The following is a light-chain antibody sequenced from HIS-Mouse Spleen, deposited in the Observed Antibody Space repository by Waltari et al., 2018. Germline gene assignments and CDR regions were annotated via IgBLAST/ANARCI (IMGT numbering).Light chain of an antibody. Sequence: QSALTQPASVSGSPGQSITISCTGTSSDVGRYNLVSWYQQHPGKAPKLMIYEGSQRPSGVSSRFSGSKSGNTASLTISGLQAEDEADYYCCSYAGSSTWVFGGGTKLTVL. CDR1: SSDVGRYNL. V-gene: IGLV2-23*01. CDR3: CSYAGSSTWV. J-gene: IGLJ3*02. CDR2: EGS.